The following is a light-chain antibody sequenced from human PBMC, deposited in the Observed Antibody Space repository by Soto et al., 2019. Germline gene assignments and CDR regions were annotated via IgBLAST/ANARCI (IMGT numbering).Light chain of an antibody. CDR1: QSISNW. Sequence: DIQMTKSPSPLPASPGQRGTIICRASQSISNWLARYQQKPGTAPKLLIYHASTLESGVPSRFSGSGSGTEFTLTISSLQPDDFATYYCQQYNSYASGQGVKVDIK. V-gene: IGKV1-5*02. CDR3: QQYNSYA. CDR2: HAS. J-gene: IGKJ1*01.